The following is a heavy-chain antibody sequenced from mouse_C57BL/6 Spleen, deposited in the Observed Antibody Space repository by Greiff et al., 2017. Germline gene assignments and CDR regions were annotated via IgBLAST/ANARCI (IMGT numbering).Heavy chain of an antibody. V-gene: IGHV3-1*01. CDR3: ARDGDYDYFDY. Sequence: DVQLQESGPGMVKPSQSLSLTCTVTGYSITSGYDWHWIRHFPGNKLEWMGYISYSGSTNYNPSLKSRISITHDTSKNHFFLKLNSVTTEDTATYYCARDGDYDYFDYWGQGTTLTVSS. CDR1: GYSITSGYD. D-gene: IGHD2-4*01. CDR2: ISYSGST. J-gene: IGHJ2*01.